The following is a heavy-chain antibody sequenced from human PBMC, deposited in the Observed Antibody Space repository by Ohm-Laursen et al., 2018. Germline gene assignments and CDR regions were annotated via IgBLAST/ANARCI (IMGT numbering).Heavy chain of an antibody. D-gene: IGHD2-15*01. CDR1: GLTVRMHD. V-gene: IGHV3-23*01. CDR3: ARAADVVTPYYFDY. J-gene: IGHJ4*02. Sequence: LRLSCAASGLTVRMHDISWFRQAPGRGLERVSGISPSGNKTYYSDPVKGRFTISRDNSNNTVFLQLNRLRAEDTAMYYCARAADVVTPYYFDYWGQGTLVTVAS. CDR2: ISPSGNKT.